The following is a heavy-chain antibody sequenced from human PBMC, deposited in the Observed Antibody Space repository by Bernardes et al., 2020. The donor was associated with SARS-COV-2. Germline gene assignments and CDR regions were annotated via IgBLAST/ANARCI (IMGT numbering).Heavy chain of an antibody. CDR3: ARENTGYSSSWDSYYGMDV. J-gene: IGHJ6*02. CDR2: IYYSGST. CDR1: GGSISSYY. Sequence: SETLSLTCTVSGGSISSYYWSWIRQPPGKGLEWIGYIYYSGSTNYNPSLKSRVTISPDTSKNQFSLKLSSVTAADTAVYYCARENTGYSSSWDSYYGMDVWGQGTTVTVSS. V-gene: IGHV4-59*01. D-gene: IGHD6-13*01.